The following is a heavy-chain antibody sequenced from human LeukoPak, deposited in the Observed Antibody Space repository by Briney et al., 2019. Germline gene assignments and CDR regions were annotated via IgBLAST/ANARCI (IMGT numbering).Heavy chain of an antibody. D-gene: IGHD5/OR15-5a*01. CDR2: IKEDGGEK. Sequence: GGSLRLSCAASGFTFSEYWMSWVRQAPGKGLEWVANIKEDGGEKYYVDSMKGRFTISRDNAKNSLYLQMNSLRAEDTAVYYCATTRVSGYYYYYYGMVVWGQGTTVTVSS. J-gene: IGHJ6*02. CDR3: ATTRVSGYYYYYYGMVV. V-gene: IGHV3-7*01. CDR1: GFTFSEYW.